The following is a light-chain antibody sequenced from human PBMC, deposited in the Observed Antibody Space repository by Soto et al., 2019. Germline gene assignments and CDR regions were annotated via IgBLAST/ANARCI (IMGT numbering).Light chain of an antibody. CDR2: DAS. J-gene: IGKJ1*01. CDR1: QSVSSY. CDR3: QQYDSSPRT. Sequence: EIVLTPSPATLSLSPGERAILSCRASQSVSSYLAWYQQKPGQAPRLLIYDASNRATGIPARFSGSGSGTDFTLTISRLEPEDFAVYYCQQYDSSPRTFGQGTKVDIK. V-gene: IGKV3-11*01.